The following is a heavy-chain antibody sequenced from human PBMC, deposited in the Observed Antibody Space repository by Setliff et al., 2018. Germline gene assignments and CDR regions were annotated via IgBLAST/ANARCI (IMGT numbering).Heavy chain of an antibody. CDR2: ISAYNGNT. J-gene: IGHJ6*03. Sequence: ASVKVSCKASGYTFTSYGISWVRQAPGQGLEWMGWISAYNGNTNYAPKLQGRVTMTTDTSTSTAYMELRSLRSDDTAVYYCARVPYPHRFPYSNYLGYYYYYYMDVWGKGTTVTVSS. CDR3: ARVPYPHRFPYSNYLGYYYYYYMDV. D-gene: IGHD4-4*01. V-gene: IGHV1-18*01. CDR1: GYTFTSYG.